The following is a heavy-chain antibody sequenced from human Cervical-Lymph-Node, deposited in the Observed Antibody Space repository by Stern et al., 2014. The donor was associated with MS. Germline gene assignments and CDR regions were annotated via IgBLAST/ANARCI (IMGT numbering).Heavy chain of an antibody. D-gene: IGHD6-13*01. CDR1: GFSLSTRGVG. Sequence: ESGPTLVKPTQTLTLTCTFSGFSLSTRGVGVGWIRQPPGKALEWLSLIYWGDDKRYSPSLKSRLTISKDTSKNQVVLTMTNIDPMDTATYYCAHRPVSSFDHWGQGTLVTVSS. CDR3: AHRPVSSFDH. V-gene: IGHV2-5*02. J-gene: IGHJ4*02. CDR2: IYWGDDK.